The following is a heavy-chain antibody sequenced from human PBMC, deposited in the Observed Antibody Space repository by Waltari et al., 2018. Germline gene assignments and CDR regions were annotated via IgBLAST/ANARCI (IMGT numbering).Heavy chain of an antibody. D-gene: IGHD4-17*01. V-gene: IGHV3-30-3*01. Sequence: QVQLVESGGGVVQPVRSLRLSCAASGFTFSSYAMHWVRQAPGKGLEWVAVISYDGSNKYYADSVKGRFTISRDNSKNTLYLQMNSLRAEDTAVYYCARDIGGDDYGDYVSYWGQGTLVTVSS. CDR3: ARDIGGDDYGDYVSY. CDR1: GFTFSSYA. CDR2: ISYDGSNK. J-gene: IGHJ4*02.